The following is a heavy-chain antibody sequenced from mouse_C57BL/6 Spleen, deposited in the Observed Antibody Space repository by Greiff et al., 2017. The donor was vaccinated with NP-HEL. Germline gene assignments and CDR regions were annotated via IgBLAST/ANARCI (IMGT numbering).Heavy chain of an antibody. CDR1: GFTFSSYA. V-gene: IGHV5-9-1*02. Sequence: EVKVVESGEGLVKPGGSLKLSCAASGFTFSSYAMSWVRQTPEKRLEWVAYISSGGDYIYYADTVKGRFTISRDNARNTLYLQMSSLKSEDTAMYYCTRVFTTVVGGTFDYWGQGTTLTVSS. J-gene: IGHJ2*01. D-gene: IGHD1-1*01. CDR3: TRVFTTVVGGTFDY. CDR2: ISSGGDYI.